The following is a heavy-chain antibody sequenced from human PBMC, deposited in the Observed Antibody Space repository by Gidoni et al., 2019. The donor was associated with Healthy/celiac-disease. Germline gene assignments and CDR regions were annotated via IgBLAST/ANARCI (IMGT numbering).Heavy chain of an antibody. J-gene: IGHJ6*02. CDR2: IYYSGRT. V-gene: IGHV4-31*03. CDR1: GGSISSGGYY. Sequence: QVQLQESGPGLVKPSQTLSLTCTVSGGSISSGGYYWSWIRQHPGKGLEWIGYIYYSGRTYYNPSLKSRVTISVDTSKNQFSLKLSSVTAADTAVYYCAREGDYYGSGSYYNLYGMDVWGQGTTVTVSS. CDR3: AREGDYYGSGSYYNLYGMDV. D-gene: IGHD3-10*01.